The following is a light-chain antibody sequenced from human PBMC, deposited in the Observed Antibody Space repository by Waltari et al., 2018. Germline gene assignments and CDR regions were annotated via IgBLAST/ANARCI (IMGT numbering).Light chain of an antibody. CDR3: LTWHSSAWV. Sequence: QAVLTQPSFLSASPGASASLTCPFPTATNVATYRIHWSQQKPGSPPQYLLRYKSDSDNQRGSGVPSRFSGSKDASANAGILLISGLQSEDEADYYCLTWHSSAWVFGGGTKLTVL. V-gene: IGLV5-45*02. CDR1: TATNVATYR. J-gene: IGLJ3*02. CDR2: YKSDSDN.